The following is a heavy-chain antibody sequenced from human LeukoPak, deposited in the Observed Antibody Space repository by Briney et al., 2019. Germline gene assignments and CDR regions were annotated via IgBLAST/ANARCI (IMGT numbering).Heavy chain of an antibody. V-gene: IGHV1-8*01. CDR3: ARVKRQWLRADY. D-gene: IGHD6-19*01. CDR2: MNPNSGNT. CDR1: GYTFTSYD. J-gene: IGHJ4*02. Sequence: ASVNVSCKASGYTFTSYDINWVRQATGQGLEWMGWMNPNSGNTGYAQKFQGRVTMTRNTSISTAYMELSSLRSEDTAVYYCARVKRQWLRADYWGQGTLVTVSS.